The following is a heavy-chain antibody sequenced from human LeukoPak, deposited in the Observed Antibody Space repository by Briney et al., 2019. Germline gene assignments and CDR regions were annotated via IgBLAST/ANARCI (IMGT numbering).Heavy chain of an antibody. CDR3: AKDPSLGGKYQLPEGVLDY. CDR2: ISGSGGST. Sequence: GGSLRLSCAASGFTFSSYAMSWVRQAPGKGLEWVSAISGSGGSTYYADSVKGRFTISRDNSKNTLYLQMNSLRAEDTAVYYCAKDPSLGGKYQLPEGVLDYWGQGTLVTVSS. CDR1: GFTFSSYA. J-gene: IGHJ4*02. V-gene: IGHV3-23*01. D-gene: IGHD2-2*01.